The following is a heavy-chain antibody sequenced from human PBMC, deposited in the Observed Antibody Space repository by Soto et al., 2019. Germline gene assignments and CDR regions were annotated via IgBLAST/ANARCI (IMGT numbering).Heavy chain of an antibody. J-gene: IGHJ4*02. Sequence: SGGSLGLSCGGAGLTLSDCWLHWVSQAPGKGLEWVARIKSKANGETIEYTAPVKGRFSISRDDSKNTAYLQMNSLKTEDTAVYYCTTGLFFDYWGQGTLVTVSS. D-gene: IGHD2-21*01. CDR1: GLTLSDCW. V-gene: IGHV3-15*01. CDR3: TTGLFFDY. CDR2: IKSKANGETI.